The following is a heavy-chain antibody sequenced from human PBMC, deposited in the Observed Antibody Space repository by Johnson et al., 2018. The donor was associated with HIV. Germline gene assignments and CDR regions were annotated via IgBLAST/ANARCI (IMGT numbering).Heavy chain of an antibody. CDR3: ARACRDGYSCDVFDI. CDR1: GFTVSSNY. Sequence: VQLVESGGGLVQPGGSLRLSCAASGFTVSSNYMTWVRQAPGKGLEWVSVIFSGGTTYYADSVKGRFTISRDNSKNPLYLQMNSLRAEDTAVYYCARACRDGYSCDVFDICCQVTMVTVSS. CDR2: IFSGGTT. D-gene: IGHD5-24*01. V-gene: IGHV3-66*01. J-gene: IGHJ3*02.